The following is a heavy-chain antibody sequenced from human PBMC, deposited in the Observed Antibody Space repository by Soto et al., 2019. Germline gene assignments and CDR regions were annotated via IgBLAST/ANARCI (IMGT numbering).Heavy chain of an antibody. V-gene: IGHV4-31*03. Sequence: QVQLQESGPGLVKPSQTLSLTCTVSGGSFSSGGYYWTWIRQHPGKGLEWIGYIYYSGSTYYNPSLKSRVTISVATSKNQFSLRLSSVTAADTAVYYCARGELALRFAFDIWGQGTMVTVS. CDR2: IYYSGST. J-gene: IGHJ3*02. CDR3: ARGELALRFAFDI. D-gene: IGHD3-3*01. CDR1: GGSFSSGGYY.